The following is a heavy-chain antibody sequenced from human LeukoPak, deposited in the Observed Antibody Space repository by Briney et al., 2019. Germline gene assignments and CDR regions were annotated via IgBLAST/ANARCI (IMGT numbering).Heavy chain of an antibody. D-gene: IGHD2-2*01. CDR1: GFTFSSYA. V-gene: IGHV3-23*01. Sequence: GGSLRLSCAASGFTFSSYAMSWVREAPGKGLEWVSAISGSGGSTYYADSVKGRFTISGDNSKNTLYLQMNSLRAEDTAVYYCAKGHCSSTSCYSDYWGQGTLVTVSS. J-gene: IGHJ4*02. CDR3: AKGHCSSTSCYSDY. CDR2: ISGSGGST.